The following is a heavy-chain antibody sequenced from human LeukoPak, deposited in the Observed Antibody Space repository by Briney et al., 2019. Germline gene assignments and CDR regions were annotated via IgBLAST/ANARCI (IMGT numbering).Heavy chain of an antibody. J-gene: IGHJ3*02. CDR2: IKQDGSET. CDR3: AMDFSPPGFDAFDI. Sequence: PGGSLRLSCAASGFTFSSHWMNWVRQVPGKGLEWVANIKQDGSETFCVDSVKGRFTISRDNAKNSLYLQMNSRRAEDTAVYYCAMDFSPPGFDAFDIWGQGTMVIVSS. V-gene: IGHV3-7*04. CDR1: GFTFSSHW. D-gene: IGHD1-14*01.